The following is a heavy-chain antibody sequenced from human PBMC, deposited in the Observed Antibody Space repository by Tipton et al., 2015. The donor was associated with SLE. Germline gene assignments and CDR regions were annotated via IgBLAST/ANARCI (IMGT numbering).Heavy chain of an antibody. CDR3: AKEGRELVGAFDI. CDR1: GFTFSTYG. J-gene: IGHJ3*02. Sequence: SGFTFSTYGMHWVRQAPGKGLEWVAFIRYDGGNKYYADSVKGRFTISRDNSKNTLYLQMNSLRAEDTAVYYCAKEGRELVGAFDIWGQGTMVTVSS. CDR2: IRYDGGNK. V-gene: IGHV3-30*02. D-gene: IGHD1-26*01.